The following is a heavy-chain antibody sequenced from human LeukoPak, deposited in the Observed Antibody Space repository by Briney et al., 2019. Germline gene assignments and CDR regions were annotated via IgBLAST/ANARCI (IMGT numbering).Heavy chain of an antibody. CDR2: INPNSGGT. CDR1: GYTFTGYY. J-gene: IGHJ6*03. Sequence: GASVKVPCKASGYTFTGYYMHWVRQAPGQGLEWMGRINPNSGGTNYAQKFQGRVTMTRDTSISTAYMDLSRLRSDDTAVYYCARKGYGGANMDVWGKGTTVTVSS. V-gene: IGHV1-2*06. D-gene: IGHD2-21*01. CDR3: ARKGYGGANMDV.